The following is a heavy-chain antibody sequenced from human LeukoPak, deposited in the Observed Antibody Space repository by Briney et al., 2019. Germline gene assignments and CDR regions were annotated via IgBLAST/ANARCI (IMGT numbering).Heavy chain of an antibody. D-gene: IGHD6-13*01. Sequence: GGSLRLSCAASGFTFSDYYMSWIRQAPGKGLEWVSYISGSGGYTNYADYVKGRFTISRDNAKNSPHLQMNSLRAEDTAVYYCARRSIATAGTIIDSWGQGTLVTVSS. V-gene: IGHV3-11*06. J-gene: IGHJ4*02. CDR2: ISGSGGYT. CDR3: ARRSIATAGTIIDS. CDR1: GFTFSDYY.